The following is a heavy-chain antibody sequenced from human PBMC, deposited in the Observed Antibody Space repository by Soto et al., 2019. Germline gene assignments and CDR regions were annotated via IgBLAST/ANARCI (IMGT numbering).Heavy chain of an antibody. CDR1: GGTFSSYA. V-gene: IGHV1-69*12. D-gene: IGHD2-15*01. J-gene: IGHJ5*02. Sequence: QVQLVQSGAEVKKPGSSVKVSCKASGGTFSSYAISWVRQAPGQGLEWMGGIIPIFGTANYAQKFQGRVTITADESTSTAYTELRSLRSEDTAVYYCAREVVVAATGWFDPWGQGTLVTVSS. CDR2: IIPIFGTA. CDR3: AREVVVAATGWFDP.